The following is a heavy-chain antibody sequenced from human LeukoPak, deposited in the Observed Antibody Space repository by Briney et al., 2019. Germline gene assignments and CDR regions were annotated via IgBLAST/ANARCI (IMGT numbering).Heavy chain of an antibody. CDR3: ATSLGPLTEY. J-gene: IGHJ4*02. CDR2: ISSSSGTI. V-gene: IGHV3-11*04. CDR1: GFTFSDYY. D-gene: IGHD7-27*01. Sequence: PGGSLRLSCAASGFTFSDYYMSWIRRAPGKGLEWLSYISSSSGTIHYADSVKGRFTISRDNAKNTLYLQMNSLRAEDAAVYYCATSLGPLTEYWGQGTLVTVSS.